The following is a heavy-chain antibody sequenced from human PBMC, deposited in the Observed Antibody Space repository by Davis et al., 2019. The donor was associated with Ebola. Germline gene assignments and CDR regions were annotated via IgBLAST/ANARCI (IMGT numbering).Heavy chain of an antibody. V-gene: IGHV3-30*14. Sequence: GGSLRPSCAAPGFTFSSYAMPWVRQAPGKGLEWVAVISYDGSNKYYADSVKARFTNSRDNSKNTLYLQMGSLRAEDTAVYYCARGGESSGTDYWGQGTLVTVSS. J-gene: IGHJ4*02. CDR1: GFTFSSYA. CDR3: ARGGESSGTDY. D-gene: IGHD6-19*01. CDR2: ISYDGSNK.